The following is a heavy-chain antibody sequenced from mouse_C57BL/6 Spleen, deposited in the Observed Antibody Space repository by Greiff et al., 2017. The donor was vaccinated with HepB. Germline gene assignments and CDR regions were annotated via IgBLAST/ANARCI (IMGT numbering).Heavy chain of an antibody. CDR3: ARGLPYDYDGY. V-gene: IGHV1-80*01. J-gene: IGHJ2*01. CDR2: IYPGDGDT. CDR1: GYAFSSYW. Sequence: QVQLQQSGAELVKPGASVKISCKASGYAFSSYWMNWVKQRPGKGLEWIGQIYPGDGDTNYNGKFKGKATLTADKSSSTAYMQLSSLTSEDSAVYFCARGLPYDYDGYWGQGTTLTVSS. D-gene: IGHD2-4*01.